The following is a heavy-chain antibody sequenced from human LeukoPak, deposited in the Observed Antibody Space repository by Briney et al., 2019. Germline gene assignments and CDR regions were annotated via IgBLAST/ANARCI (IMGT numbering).Heavy chain of an antibody. D-gene: IGHD3-3*01. Sequence: SVKVSCKASGGTFSSYAISWVRQAPGQGLEWMGRIIPIFGTANYAQKFQGRVTITTDESTSTAYMELSSLRSEDTAVYYCATQLGITIFGVVTSIGGDAFDIWGQGTMVTVSS. CDR1: GGTFSSYA. V-gene: IGHV1-69*05. CDR3: ATQLGITIFGVVTSIGGDAFDI. J-gene: IGHJ3*02. CDR2: IIPIFGTA.